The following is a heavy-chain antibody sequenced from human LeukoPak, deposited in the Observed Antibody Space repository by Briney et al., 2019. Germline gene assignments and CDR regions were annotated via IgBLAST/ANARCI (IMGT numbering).Heavy chain of an antibody. CDR2: ISYDGSNK. D-gene: IGHD4-17*01. V-gene: IGHV3-30-3*01. CDR3: ARPYGDYARGGFDM. J-gene: IGHJ3*02. CDR1: GFTFSSYA. Sequence: GGSLRLSCAASGFTFSSYAMHWVRQAPGKGLEWVAVISYDGSNKYYADSVKGRFTISRDNSKNTLYLQMNTLRAEDTAVYYCARPYGDYARGGFDMWGQGTVVTVSS.